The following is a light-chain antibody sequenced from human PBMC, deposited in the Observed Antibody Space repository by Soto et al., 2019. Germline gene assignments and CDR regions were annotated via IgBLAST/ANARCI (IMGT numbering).Light chain of an antibody. V-gene: IGLV1-40*01. CDR2: GNG. CDR1: TSNIGAGYD. Sequence: QSVLTQAPAVSGGPGQRVTISCTGSTSNIGAGYDVHWYQQLPGTAPKLLIYGNGNRPSGVPDRFSGSKSDTSASLAITGLQAEDEANYYCQSFDSSRNGYVFGTGTKVTVL. J-gene: IGLJ1*01. CDR3: QSFDSSRNGYV.